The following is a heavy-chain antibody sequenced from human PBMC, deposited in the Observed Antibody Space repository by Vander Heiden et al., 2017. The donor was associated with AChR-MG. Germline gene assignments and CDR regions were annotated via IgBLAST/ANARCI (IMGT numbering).Heavy chain of an antibody. J-gene: IGHJ3*01. CDR2: INDGGNV. CDR3: ARTQGAFDA. V-gene: IGHV4-34*01. CDR1: GVSFSGYY. D-gene: IGHD3-16*01. Sequence: QVQLQQCGAGLLKPSETLSVTYTVSGVSFSGYYWHWIRQSPGKGLEWMGEINDGGNVNYNPSLESRVTLSADPSKKEFSLKVNSVTAADTAVYYCARTQGAFDAWGQGTMVTVSS.